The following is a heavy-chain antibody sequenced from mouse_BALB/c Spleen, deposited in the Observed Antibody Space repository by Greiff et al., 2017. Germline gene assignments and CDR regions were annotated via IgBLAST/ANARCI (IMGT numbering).Heavy chain of an antibody. Sequence: EVQLQQSGPELVKPGASVKMSCKASGYTFTDYYMDWVKQSHGESFEWIGRVNPYNGGTSYNQKFKGKATLTVDKSSSTAYMELNSLTSEDSAVYYCARRESNYEGFAYWGQGTLVTVSA. CDR3: ARRESNYEGFAY. J-gene: IGHJ3*01. V-gene: IGHV1-19*01. D-gene: IGHD2-5*01. CDR1: GYTFTDYY. CDR2: VNPYNGGT.